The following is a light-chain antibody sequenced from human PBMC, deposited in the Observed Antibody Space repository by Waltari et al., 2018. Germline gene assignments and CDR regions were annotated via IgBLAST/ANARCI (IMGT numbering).Light chain of an antibody. J-gene: IGKJ3*01. V-gene: IGKV3-11*01. Sequence: ELVLKQSPSTMSLSPWYRATLSCRASQSISSYLAWYQQKPGQAPRLLIYDASTRATGVPARFSGSGSVTDFTLTISSLEPEDFAIYYCQQRSKSFTFGPGTKVDMK. CDR2: DAS. CDR3: QQRSKSFT. CDR1: QSISSY.